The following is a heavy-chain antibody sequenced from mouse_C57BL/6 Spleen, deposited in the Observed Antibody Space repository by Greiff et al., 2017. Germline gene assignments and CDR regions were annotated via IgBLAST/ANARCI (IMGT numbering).Heavy chain of an antibody. CDR2: ISDGGSYT. D-gene: IGHD2-4*01. CDR3: ARRPAPSTMIARFAY. V-gene: IGHV5-4*03. Sequence: DVKLVESGGGLVKPGGSLKLSCAASGFTFSSYAMSWVRQTPEKRLEWVATISDGGSYTYYPDNVKGRFTISRDNAKNNLYLQMSHLKSEDTAMXYYARRPAPSTMIARFAYWGQGTLVTVSA. CDR1: GFTFSSYA. J-gene: IGHJ3*01.